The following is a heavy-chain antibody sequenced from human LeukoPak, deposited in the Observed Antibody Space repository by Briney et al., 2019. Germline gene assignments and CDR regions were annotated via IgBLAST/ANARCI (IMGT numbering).Heavy chain of an antibody. CDR2: IYYSGST. CDR3: ARREISSGYVYYFDY. CDR1: GGSISSYY. Sequence: SETLSLTGTVSGGSISSYYWSWIRQPPGKGLEWIGYIYYSGSTNYNPSLKSRVTISVDTSKNQFSLKLSSVTAADTAVYYCARREISSGYVYYFDYWGQGTLVTVSS. V-gene: IGHV4-59*01. J-gene: IGHJ4*02. D-gene: IGHD3-22*01.